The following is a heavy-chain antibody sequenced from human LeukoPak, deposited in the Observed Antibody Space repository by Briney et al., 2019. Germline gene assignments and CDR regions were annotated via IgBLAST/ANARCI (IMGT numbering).Heavy chain of an antibody. CDR1: GFTFSPYS. CDR3: AGGGSESYNLFGY. J-gene: IGHJ4*02. V-gene: IGHV3-21*01. CDR2: ISSRSTYI. Sequence: GGSLRLSCAASGFTFSPYSMNWVRQAPGKGLGWVSSISSRSTYIYYADSVKGRFTISRDNAKDSLFLQMDSLRAEDTAVYYCAGGGSESYNLFGYWGQGTLVTVSS. D-gene: IGHD3-10*01.